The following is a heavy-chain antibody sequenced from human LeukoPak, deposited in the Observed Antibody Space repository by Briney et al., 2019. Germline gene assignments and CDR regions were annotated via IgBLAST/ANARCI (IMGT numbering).Heavy chain of an antibody. CDR3: ARDHDFWSGYPNWFDP. V-gene: IGHV1-2*02. CDR1: GYTFTDYY. CDR2: IDPKSGVT. J-gene: IGHJ5*02. Sequence: ASVKVSCKASGYTFTDYYMHWVRQAPGQGLEWMGWIDPKSGVTISAQRFQGRVTMTKDTSISTAYMELSRLRSDDTAVYYCARDHDFWSGYPNWFDPWGQGTLVTVSS. D-gene: IGHD3-3*01.